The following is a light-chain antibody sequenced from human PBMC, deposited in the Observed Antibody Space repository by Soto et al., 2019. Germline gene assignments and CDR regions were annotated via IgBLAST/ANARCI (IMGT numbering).Light chain of an antibody. CDR2: GTS. Sequence: EIVMTQSPATLSVSPGERATLSCRASQSVSSNLAWYQQKPGQAPRLLIYGTSTRATGIPARFSGSGSGTEFPLTLSSLQSEECAVYCCQQYNNWPPWTFGQGTTVQSK. V-gene: IGKV3-15*01. CDR1: QSVSSN. J-gene: IGKJ1*01. CDR3: QQYNNWPPWT.